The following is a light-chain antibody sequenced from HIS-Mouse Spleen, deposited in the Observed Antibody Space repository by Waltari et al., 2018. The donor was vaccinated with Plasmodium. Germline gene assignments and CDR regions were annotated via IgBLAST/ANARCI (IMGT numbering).Light chain of an antibody. V-gene: IGKV3-20*01. CDR1: QSVSSSY. CDR2: GAS. CDR3: QQYGSSPLT. Sequence: DIALTQSPGTLSLSPGERDTLSCRASQSVSSSYLAWYQQKPGQAPRLLIYGASSRATGIPDRFSGSGSGTDFTLTISRLEPEDFAVYYCQQYGSSPLTFGGGTKVEIK. J-gene: IGKJ4*01.